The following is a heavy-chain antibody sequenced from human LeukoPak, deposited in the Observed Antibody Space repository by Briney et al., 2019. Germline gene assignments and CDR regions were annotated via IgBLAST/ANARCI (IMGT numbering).Heavy chain of an antibody. Sequence: GGSLRLSCAASGFTFSNYCMSWLRQAPGKGLEWVSNIRHDDSEKYYADSVKGRFTISRDNAKNSLYLQMDSLRAEDTAVYYCARYSDSRQLDYWGQGTLVSVSA. CDR2: IRHDDSEK. CDR1: GFTFSNYC. D-gene: IGHD4-11*01. J-gene: IGHJ4*02. V-gene: IGHV3-7*05. CDR3: ARYSDSRQLDY.